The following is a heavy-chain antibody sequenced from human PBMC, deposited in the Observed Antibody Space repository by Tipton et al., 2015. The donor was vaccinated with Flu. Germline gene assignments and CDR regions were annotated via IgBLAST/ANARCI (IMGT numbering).Heavy chain of an antibody. D-gene: IGHD3-10*01. V-gene: IGHV4-38-2*01. CDR3: ATTTYSYGSGSHDY. CDR1: GSSMGSGYC. Sequence: TLSLTCSVSGSSMGSGYCWGWIRQPPGKGLEWIGCVYHGGTTYYNPSLKSRVAISLDTFKNQFSLKLTSVTAADTAVYYCATTTYSYGSGSHDYWGQGTLVTVSS. CDR2: VYHGGTT. J-gene: IGHJ4*02.